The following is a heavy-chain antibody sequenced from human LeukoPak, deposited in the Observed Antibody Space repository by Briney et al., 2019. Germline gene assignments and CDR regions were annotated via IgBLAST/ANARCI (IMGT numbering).Heavy chain of an antibody. D-gene: IGHD2-21*01. V-gene: IGHV3-64*01. Sequence: PGGSLRLSCAASGFTFSSYAIHWVRQAPGKGLEYVSAISSNGGSTYYANSVKGRFTISRDNSKNTLYLQMGSLRAEDMAVYYCARWVVVIHALDYWGQGTLVTVSS. J-gene: IGHJ4*02. CDR3: ARWVVVIHALDY. CDR1: GFTFSSYA. CDR2: ISSNGGST.